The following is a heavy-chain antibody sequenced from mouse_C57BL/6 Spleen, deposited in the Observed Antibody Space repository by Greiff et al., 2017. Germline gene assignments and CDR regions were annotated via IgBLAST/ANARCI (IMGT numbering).Heavy chain of an antibody. CDR2: IDPSDSET. D-gene: IGHD2-1*01. CDR1: GYTFTSYW. V-gene: IGHV1-52*01. CDR3: AREEGNYWYFGV. Sequence: QVQLQQPGAELVRPGSSVKLSCKASGYTFTSYWMHWVKQRPIQGLEWIGNIDPSDSETHYNQKFKDKATLTVDKSSSTAYMQLSSLTSEDSAVYYGAREEGNYWYFGVWGTGTTVTVSS. J-gene: IGHJ1*03.